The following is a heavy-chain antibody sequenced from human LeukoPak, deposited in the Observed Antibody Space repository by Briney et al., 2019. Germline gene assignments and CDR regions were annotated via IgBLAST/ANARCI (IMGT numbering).Heavy chain of an antibody. CDR1: GFTFNKYA. J-gene: IGHJ6*02. D-gene: IGHD6-13*01. V-gene: IGHV3-23*01. CDR3: AKAPAAATKYYYGMDV. Sequence: PGGSLRLSCAASGFTFNKYAMSWVRQAPGKGLEWVSAISGSGGATYYADSVKGRFTISRDNSKNTLFLHMNSLRVEDTAVYYCAKAPAAATKYYYGMDVWGQGTTVTVSS. CDR2: ISGSGGAT.